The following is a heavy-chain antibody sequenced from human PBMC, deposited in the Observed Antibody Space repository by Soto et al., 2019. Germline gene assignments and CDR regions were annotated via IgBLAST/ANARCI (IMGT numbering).Heavy chain of an antibody. CDR2: IYYSGST. D-gene: IGHD6-19*01. CDR1: GGSISSSSYY. J-gene: IGHJ2*01. Sequence: QLQLQESGPGLVKPSETLSLTCTVSGGSISSSSYYWGWIRQPPGKGLEWIGSIYYSGSTYYNPSLKSRVPISVDTSKNQFSLQLSSVTAADTAVYYCARLPGIAVAGTTFPYWYFDLWGRGTLVTVSS. CDR3: ARLPGIAVAGTTFPYWYFDL. V-gene: IGHV4-39*01.